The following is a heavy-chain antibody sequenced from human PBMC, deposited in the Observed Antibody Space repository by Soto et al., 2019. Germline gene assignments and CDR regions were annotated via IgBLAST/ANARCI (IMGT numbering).Heavy chain of an antibody. J-gene: IGHJ4*02. CDR3: AKSTVVPAPIDY. V-gene: IGHV3-23*01. CDR2: ISGGANIT. Sequence: EVQLLESGGGLVQPGGSLRLSCAASASGFTFSSYAMIWVRQAPGKGLELLSTISGGANITYYADSVKGRFTISRDISKNTLFLQMLGLRAEDTAVYFCAKSTVVPAPIDYWGQGTLVTVSS. CDR1: GFTFSSYA. D-gene: IGHD2-2*01.